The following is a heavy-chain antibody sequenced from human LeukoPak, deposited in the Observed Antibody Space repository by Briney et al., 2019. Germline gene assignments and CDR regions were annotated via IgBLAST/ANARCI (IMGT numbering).Heavy chain of an antibody. CDR1: GFTFSDYY. CDR2: IYYSGST. CDR3: ARGLYCSSTSCSLYYYYYYYMDV. J-gene: IGHJ6*03. Sequence: GSLRLSCAASGFTFSDYYMSWIRQPPGKGLEWIGSIYYSGSTYYNPSLKSRVTISVDTSKNQFSLKLSPVTAADTAVYYCARGLYCSSTSCSLYYYYYYYMDVWGKGTTVTISS. V-gene: IGHV4-38-2*01. D-gene: IGHD2-2*01.